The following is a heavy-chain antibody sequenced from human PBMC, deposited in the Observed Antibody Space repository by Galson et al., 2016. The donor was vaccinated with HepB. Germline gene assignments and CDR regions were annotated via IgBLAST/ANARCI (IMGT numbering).Heavy chain of an antibody. V-gene: IGHV3-43*01. D-gene: IGHD2-8*01. CDR2: ITWDGGST. CDR3: VKDDCTNNICYHDH. Sequence: SLRLSCAASGFTFDDYSMHWVRQAPGKGLEWVSLITWDGGSTFYADSVKGRFTISRDNSKNSLYLQMNSLKTEDTNFYYCVKDDCTNNICYHDHWGQGTLVTVSS. CDR1: GFTFDDYS. J-gene: IGHJ4*02.